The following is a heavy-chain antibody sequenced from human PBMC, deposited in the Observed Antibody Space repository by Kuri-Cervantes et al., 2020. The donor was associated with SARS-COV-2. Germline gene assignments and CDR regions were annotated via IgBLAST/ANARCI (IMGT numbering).Heavy chain of an antibody. CDR3: ARQSEIWSCYWALE. CDR2: IYPADSDT. D-gene: IGHD3-3*01. J-gene: IGHJ4*02. CDR1: GYSFTSYW. Sequence: GESLKISCEGSGYSFTSYWIGWVRQTPGKGLEWVGIIYPADSDTRYTPSFQGQVTISADKSISNAYLQLNNLKASDHAMDYCARQSEIWSCYWALEWGQGTLVTVSS. V-gene: IGHV5-51*01.